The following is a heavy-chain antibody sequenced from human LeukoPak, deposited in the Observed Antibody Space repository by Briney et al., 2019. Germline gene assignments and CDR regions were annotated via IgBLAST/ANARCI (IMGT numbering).Heavy chain of an antibody. CDR2: IIPISGTA. J-gene: IGHJ3*02. CDR1: GGTFSNYV. D-gene: IGHD2-2*01. V-gene: IGHV1-69*01. Sequence: SVKVSCNASGGTFSNYVLSWVRQAPGQGLEWMGGIIPISGTANYAQKFQGRVTITVDESTSTAYLEVSTLRSEDTALDYCATSSDAMTPTTFDIWGQGTMVSVSS. CDR3: ATSSDAMTPTTFDI.